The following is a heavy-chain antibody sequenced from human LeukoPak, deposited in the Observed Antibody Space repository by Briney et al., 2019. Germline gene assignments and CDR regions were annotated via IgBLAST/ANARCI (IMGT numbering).Heavy chain of an antibody. CDR2: IYYCGNT. CDR3: ASGSSSSGYYYPFDY. D-gene: IGHD3-22*01. CDR1: GGSISSYY. V-gene: IGHV4-59*08. Sequence: SETLSLTCTVSGGSISSYYWSWIRQPPGKGLEWIGYIYYCGNTIYNPSLKSRVTISVDTSKNQFSLKLSSVTAADTAVYYCASGSSSSGYYYPFDYWGQGTLVTVSS. J-gene: IGHJ4*02.